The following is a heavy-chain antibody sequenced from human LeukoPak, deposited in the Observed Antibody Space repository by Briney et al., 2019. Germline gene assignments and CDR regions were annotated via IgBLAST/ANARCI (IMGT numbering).Heavy chain of an antibody. CDR1: GGSISSYY. V-gene: IGHV4-59*01. D-gene: IGHD2/OR15-2a*01. J-gene: IGHJ6*02. CDR2: IYYSGST. Sequence: SETLSLTCTVSGGSISSYYWSWIRQPPGKGLEWIGYIYYSGSTSYNPSLKSRVTISVDTSKNQFSLKLNSVTAADTAVYYCARNRDYYYGMDVWGQGTTVTVSS. CDR3: ARNRDYYYGMDV.